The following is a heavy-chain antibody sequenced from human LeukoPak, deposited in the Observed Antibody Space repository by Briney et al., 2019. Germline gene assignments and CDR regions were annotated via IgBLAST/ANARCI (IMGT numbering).Heavy chain of an antibody. CDR2: VSGSGGST. J-gene: IGHJ4*02. CDR1: GFTFCSYA. CDR3: AKLGRIAATGIPFDY. Sequence: PGGSLRLSFAASGFTFCSYAMSWVRQAPGKGLEWVSVVSGSGGSTYYADSVTGRFTISRDNSKNTLYLQVNSLRAEDTAVYYCAKLGRIAATGIPFDYWGQGTLVTVSS. V-gene: IGHV3-23*01. D-gene: IGHD6-13*01.